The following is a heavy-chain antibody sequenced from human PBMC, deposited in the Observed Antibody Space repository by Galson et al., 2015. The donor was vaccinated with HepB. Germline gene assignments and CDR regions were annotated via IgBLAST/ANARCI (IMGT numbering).Heavy chain of an antibody. J-gene: IGHJ4*02. CDR1: GYTFTSYG. D-gene: IGHD3-3*01. Sequence: SVKVSCKASGYTFTSYGISWVRQAPGQGLEWMGWISAYNGNTNYAQKLQGRVTMTTDTSTSTAYMELRSLRSDDTAVYYCARDRRYYDFWSGYYEYEGYYFDYWGQGTLVTVSS. CDR3: ARDRRYYDFWSGYYEYEGYYFDY. CDR2: ISAYNGNT. V-gene: IGHV1-18*01.